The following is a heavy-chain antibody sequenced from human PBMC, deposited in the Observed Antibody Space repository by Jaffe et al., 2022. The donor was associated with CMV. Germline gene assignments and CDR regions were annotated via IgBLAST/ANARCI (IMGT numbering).Heavy chain of an antibody. CDR2: IYYSGST. V-gene: IGHV4-39*01. D-gene: IGHD6-13*01. Sequence: QLQLQESGPGLVKPSETLSLTCTVSGGSISSSSYYWGWIRQPPGKGLEWIGSIYYSGSTYYNPSLKSRVTISVDTSKNQFSLKLSSVTAADTAVYYCATPRTIAADWFDPWGQGTLVTVSS. CDR3: ATPRTIAADWFDP. CDR1: GGSISSSSYY. J-gene: IGHJ5*02.